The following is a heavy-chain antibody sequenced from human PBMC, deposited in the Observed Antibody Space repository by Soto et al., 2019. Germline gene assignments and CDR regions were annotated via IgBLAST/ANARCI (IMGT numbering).Heavy chain of an antibody. CDR1: GGSIVNGDYY. D-gene: IGHD3-22*01. CDR2: IYYSGST. J-gene: IGHJ5*02. Sequence: PSETLSLTCTVSGGSIVNGDYYWSWIRQPPGKGLEWIGYIYYSGSTSYTPSLKSRVIISLDTSKNQFSLKLSSLTAADTAVYYCARDYYDSSGYNDFDPWGQGTLVTVS. CDR3: ARDYYDSSGYNDFDP. V-gene: IGHV4-30-4*01.